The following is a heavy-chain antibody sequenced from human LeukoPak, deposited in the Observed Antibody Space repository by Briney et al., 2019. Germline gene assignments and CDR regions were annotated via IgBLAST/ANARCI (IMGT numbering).Heavy chain of an antibody. V-gene: IGHV3-23*01. D-gene: IGHD6-13*01. J-gene: IGHJ4*02. Sequence: GGSLRLSCAASGFTFSSYAMSWVRQAPGKGLEWVSAISGSGGSTYYADPVKGRFTISRDNSKNTLYLQMNSLRAEDTAVYYCVKSSGGGIAAAGTAYYWGQGTLVTVSS. CDR3: VKSSGGGIAAAGTAYY. CDR1: GFTFSSYA. CDR2: ISGSGGST.